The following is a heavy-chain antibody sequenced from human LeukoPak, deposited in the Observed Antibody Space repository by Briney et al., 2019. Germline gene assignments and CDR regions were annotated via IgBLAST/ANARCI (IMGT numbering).Heavy chain of an antibody. Sequence: EGSLRLSCAASGFTFSSYWMNWVRQAPGKGLEWVANIKEDGSEKYYVDSVKGRFTISRDNSKNTLYLQMNSLRAEDTAVYYCAKVLHQLYYDSSGPWGGSAFDIWGQGTMVTVSS. CDR3: AKVLHQLYYDSSGPWGGSAFDI. D-gene: IGHD3-22*01. J-gene: IGHJ3*02. CDR2: IKEDGSEK. CDR1: GFTFSSYW. V-gene: IGHV3-7*03.